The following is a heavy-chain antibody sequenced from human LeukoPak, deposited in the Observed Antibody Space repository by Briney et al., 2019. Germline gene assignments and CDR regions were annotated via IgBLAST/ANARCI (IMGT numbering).Heavy chain of an antibody. CDR1: GGSISSGGYY. D-gene: IGHD6-19*01. CDR2: IYYSGST. J-gene: IGHJ3*02. V-gene: IGHV4-61*08. CDR3: ARDKQWLGEDAFDI. Sequence: PSQTLSLTCTVSGGSISSGGYYWSWIRQPPGKGLEWIGYIYYSGSTNYNPSLKSRVTISVDTSKNQFSLKLSSVTAADTAVYYCARDKQWLGEDAFDIWGQGTMVTVSS.